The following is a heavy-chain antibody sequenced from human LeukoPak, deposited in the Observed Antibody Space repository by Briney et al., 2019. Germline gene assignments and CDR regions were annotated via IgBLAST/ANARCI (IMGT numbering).Heavy chain of an antibody. CDR3: GSLLKRVTAIDY. Sequence: SETLSLTCTVSGGSISSSIYYGGWIRQPPGKGLEWIGAIYYTRSTYYNPSLKSRVTISVDTSKNQFSLKVFSVSAADTAVYYCGSLLKRVTAIDYWGQGTLVTVSS. V-gene: IGHV4-39*01. CDR1: GGSISSSIYY. D-gene: IGHD2-21*02. CDR2: IYYTRST. J-gene: IGHJ4*02.